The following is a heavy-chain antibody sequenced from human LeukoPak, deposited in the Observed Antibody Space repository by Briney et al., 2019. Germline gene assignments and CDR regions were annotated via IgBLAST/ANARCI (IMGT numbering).Heavy chain of an antibody. V-gene: IGHV4-31*03. CDR3: VRGSGIYDLDYFDY. J-gene: IGHJ4*02. D-gene: IGHD1-26*01. Sequence: PSETLSLTCTVSGGSISSSSYYWGWIRQPPGKGLEWIGYIYYSGSTYYNPSLKSRVTISVDTSKNQFSLKLSSVTAADTAVYYCVRGSGIYDLDYFDYWGQGTLVTVSS. CDR2: IYYSGST. CDR1: GGSISSSSYY.